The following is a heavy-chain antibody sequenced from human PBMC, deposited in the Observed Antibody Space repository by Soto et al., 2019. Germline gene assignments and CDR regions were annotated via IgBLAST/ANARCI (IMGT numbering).Heavy chain of an antibody. D-gene: IGHD2-2*01. CDR1: GFIFSNYA. CDR3: ARGFCGSSTCSRGYFDY. J-gene: IGHJ4*02. Sequence: EVQVLESGGSLVQPGGSLRLSCAASGFIFSNYAMTWVRQAPGQGLEWVSAISGNGVGTYYADSVKGRFTISRGNSENTVYLQMSSLEAADTALYYCARGFCGSSTCSRGYFDYWGQGTLVTVSS. CDR2: ISGNGVGT. V-gene: IGHV3-23*01.